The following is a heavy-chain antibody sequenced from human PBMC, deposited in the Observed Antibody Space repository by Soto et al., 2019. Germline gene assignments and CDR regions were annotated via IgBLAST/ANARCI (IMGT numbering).Heavy chain of an antibody. J-gene: IGHJ4*02. Sequence: QVQLVESGGGVVQPGRSLRLSCAASGFTFSSYGMHWVRQAPGKGLEWVAVIWYDGSNKYYADSVKGRFTISRDNSQNTLYLQMNSLRAEDTAVYYCARSVSRDGYNSLDYWGQGTLVTVSS. D-gene: IGHD5-12*01. CDR3: ARSVSRDGYNSLDY. V-gene: IGHV3-33*01. CDR1: GFTFSSYG. CDR2: IWYDGSNK.